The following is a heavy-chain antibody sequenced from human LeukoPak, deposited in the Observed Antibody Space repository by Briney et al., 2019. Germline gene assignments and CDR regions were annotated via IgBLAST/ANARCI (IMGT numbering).Heavy chain of an antibody. D-gene: IGHD2-15*01. V-gene: IGHV3-23*01. CDR3: ARLPEELLGDWFDP. Sequence: GGSLRLSCAASGFSFENYNMNWVRQAPGKGLEWVSAISGRGANTYYADSVKGRFTISRDNSKNTLYMQMNSLTAADTAVYYCARLPEELLGDWFDPWGQGTLVTVSS. CDR1: GFSFENYN. CDR2: ISGRGANT. J-gene: IGHJ5*02.